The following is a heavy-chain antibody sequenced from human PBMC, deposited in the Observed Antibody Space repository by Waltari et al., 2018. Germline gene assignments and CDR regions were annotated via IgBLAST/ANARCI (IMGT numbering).Heavy chain of an antibody. CDR1: GFTFSSYG. CDR3: ARGIADD. Sequence: QVQLVESGGGVVKPGRSLRLSCTASGFTFSSYGMPWVRQAPGKGLEWVARIWYDGTNKNYADSVRGRFTISRDNSKNTLYLQMNSLRVEDTAVYYCARGIADDWGQGTLVTVSS. J-gene: IGHJ4*02. V-gene: IGHV3-33*01. CDR2: IWYDGTNK. D-gene: IGHD6-13*01.